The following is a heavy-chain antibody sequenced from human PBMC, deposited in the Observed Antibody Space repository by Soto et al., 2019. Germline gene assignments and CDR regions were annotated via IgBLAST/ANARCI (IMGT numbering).Heavy chain of an antibody. CDR1: GYTFTGYY. Sequence: QVQLVQSGAEVKKPGASVKVSCKASGYTFTGYYMHWVRQAHGQGLEWMGWINPNSGGTESGQKFQGRVTMTTDTSISTASMELGRLTSDDTGVYSCARAGARISMIRGPIPNWFDPWGQGTLVTVSS. D-gene: IGHD3-10*01. CDR2: INPNSGGT. CDR3: ARAGARISMIRGPIPNWFDP. V-gene: IGHV1-2*02. J-gene: IGHJ5*02.